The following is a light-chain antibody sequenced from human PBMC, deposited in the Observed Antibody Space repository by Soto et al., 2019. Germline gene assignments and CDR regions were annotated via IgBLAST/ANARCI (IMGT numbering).Light chain of an antibody. V-gene: IGKV3-20*01. J-gene: IGKJ2*01. Sequence: EIVLTQSPGTLSLSPGERATLSCRASQSVSSSYLAWYQQKPGQAPRLLIYGASSRATGIPDRFSGSGSGTDFTLPISRLEPDDFAVDYCQQYGSSPPYTFGQGTKLEIK. CDR1: QSVSSSY. CDR3: QQYGSSPPYT. CDR2: GAS.